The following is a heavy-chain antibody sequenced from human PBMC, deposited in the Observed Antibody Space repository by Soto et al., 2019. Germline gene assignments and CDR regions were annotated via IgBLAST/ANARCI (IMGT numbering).Heavy chain of an antibody. J-gene: IGHJ4*02. CDR2: ISGSGGST. Sequence: EVQLLESGGGLVQPGGSLRLSCAASGFTFSSYAMSWVRQAPGKGLEWVSAISGSGGSTYYADSVKGRFTISRDNSNNTLYLQMNSLRAEDTAVYYCAKDGYLRFLEWLPTYYLDYWGQGTLVTVSS. CDR3: AKDGYLRFLEWLPTYYLDY. CDR1: GFTFSSYA. V-gene: IGHV3-23*01. D-gene: IGHD3-3*01.